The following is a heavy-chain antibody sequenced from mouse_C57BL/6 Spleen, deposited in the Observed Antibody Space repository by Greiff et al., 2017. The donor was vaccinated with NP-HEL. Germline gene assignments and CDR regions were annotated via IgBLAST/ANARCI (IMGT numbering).Heavy chain of an antibody. V-gene: IGHV10-1*01. J-gene: IGHJ4*01. D-gene: IGHD1-1*01. CDR2: IRSKSNNYAT. Sequence: EVQGVESGGGLVQPKGSLKLSCAASGFSFNTYAMNWVRQAPGKGLEWVARIRSKSNNYATYYADSVKDRFTISRDDSESMLYLQMNNLKTEDTAMYYCVRHSLSYGAMDYWGQGTSVTVSS. CDR1: GFSFNTYA. CDR3: VRHSLSYGAMDY.